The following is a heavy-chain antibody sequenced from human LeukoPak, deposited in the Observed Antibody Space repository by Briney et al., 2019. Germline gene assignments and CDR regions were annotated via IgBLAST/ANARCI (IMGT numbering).Heavy chain of an antibody. V-gene: IGHV1-69*05. CDR1: GGTFSSYA. D-gene: IGHD1-7*01. Sequence: SVKVSCKASGGTFSSYAISWVRQAPGQGLEWMGRIIPIFGTANYAQKFQGRVTITTDESTSTAYMELGSLRSEDTAVYYCARAGLELREIDPWGQGTLVTVSS. J-gene: IGHJ5*02. CDR3: ARAGLELREIDP. CDR2: IIPIFGTA.